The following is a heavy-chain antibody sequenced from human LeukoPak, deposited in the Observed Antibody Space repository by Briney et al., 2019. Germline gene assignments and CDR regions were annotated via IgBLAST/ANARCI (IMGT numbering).Heavy chain of an antibody. V-gene: IGHV4-59*12. CDR3: ARDRGGGRGRDHYWYFDL. J-gene: IGHJ2*01. CDR2: IYYSGNT. CDR1: GGSISSYY. Sequence: PSETLSLTCTVSGGSISSYYWSWIRQPPGKGLEWIGYIYYSGNTNYNPSLKSRVTISVDRSKNQFSLKLSSVTAADTAVYYCARDRGGGRGRDHYWYFDLWGRGTLVTVSS. D-gene: IGHD3-16*01.